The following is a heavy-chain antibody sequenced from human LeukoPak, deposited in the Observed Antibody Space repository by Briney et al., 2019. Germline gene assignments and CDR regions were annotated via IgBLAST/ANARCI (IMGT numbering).Heavy chain of an antibody. CDR2: IYSGGST. D-gene: IGHD2-15*01. CDR3: ARGLDCSGGSCAPGDAFDI. CDR1: GFTVSSNY. V-gene: IGHV3-53*01. Sequence: PGGSLRLSCAASGFTVSSNYMSWVRQAPGKGLEWVSVIYSGGSTYYADSVKGRFTISRDNSKNTLYLQMNSLRAEDTAVYYCARGLDCSGGSCAPGDAFDIWGQGTMVTVSS. J-gene: IGHJ3*02.